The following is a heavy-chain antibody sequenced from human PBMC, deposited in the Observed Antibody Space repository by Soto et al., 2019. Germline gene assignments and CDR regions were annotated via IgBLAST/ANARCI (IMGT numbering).Heavy chain of an antibody. D-gene: IGHD4-17*01. Sequence: SETLSLTCAVSGGSISSYYWSWIRQPPGKGLEWIGYIYYSGSNNYNPSLKSRVTISVDTSKNQFSLKLSPVTAADTAVYYCARSGPRGLHLYWFDPLGQGTLVTVSS. CDR3: ARSGPRGLHLYWFDP. J-gene: IGHJ5*02. V-gene: IGHV4-59*01. CDR1: GGSISSYY. CDR2: IYYSGSN.